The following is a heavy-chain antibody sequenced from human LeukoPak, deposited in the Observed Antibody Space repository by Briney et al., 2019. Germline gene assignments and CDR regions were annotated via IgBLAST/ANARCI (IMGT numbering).Heavy chain of an antibody. D-gene: IGHD3-10*01. CDR3: ARDRLWFGDVDTSWFDP. CDR1: GGSFSGYY. Sequence: SETLSLTCAVYGGSFSGYYWSWIRQPPGKGLEWIGEINHSGSTNYNPSLKSRVTISVDTSKNQFSLKLSSVTAADTAVYYCARDRLWFGDVDTSWFDPWGQGTLVTVSS. J-gene: IGHJ5*02. V-gene: IGHV4-34*01. CDR2: INHSGST.